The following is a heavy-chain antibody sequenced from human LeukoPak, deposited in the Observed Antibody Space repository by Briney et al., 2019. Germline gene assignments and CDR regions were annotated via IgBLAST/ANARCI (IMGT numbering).Heavy chain of an antibody. CDR2: ISGSGGTT. CDR3: AKSKAVAATMGRFDY. J-gene: IGHJ4*02. Sequence: PGGSLRLSCAASGFTFSSYAMNWVRQAPGKGLEWVSAISGSGGTTYYADSVKGRFTISRDNSKNTLYLQMNSLRAEDTAVYYCAKSKAVAATMGRFDYWGQGTLVTVSS. D-gene: IGHD2-15*01. V-gene: IGHV3-23*01. CDR1: GFTFSSYA.